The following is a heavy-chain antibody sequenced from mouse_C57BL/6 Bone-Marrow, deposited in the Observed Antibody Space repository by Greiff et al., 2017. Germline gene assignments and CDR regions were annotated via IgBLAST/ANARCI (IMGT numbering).Heavy chain of an antibody. CDR3: ARQGGSSGWFAY. J-gene: IGHJ3*01. CDR2: ISNGGGST. CDR1: GFTFSDYY. V-gene: IGHV5-12*01. Sequence: EVKLMESGGGLVQPGGSLKLSCAASGFTFSDYYMYWVRQTPEKRLEWVAYISNGGGSTYYPDTVKGRFTISRDNAKNTLYLQMSRLKSEDTAMYYCARQGGSSGWFAYWGQGTLVTVSA. D-gene: IGHD3-2*02.